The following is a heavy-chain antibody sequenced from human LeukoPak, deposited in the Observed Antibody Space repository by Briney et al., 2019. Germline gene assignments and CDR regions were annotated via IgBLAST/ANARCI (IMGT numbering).Heavy chain of an antibody. CDR3: ARSPYSSSWYPHY. CDR2: IIPIFGTA. V-gene: IGHV1-69*13. D-gene: IGHD6-13*01. Sequence: SVKVFCKASGGTFSSYAISWVRQAPGQGLEWMGGIIPIFGTANYAQKFQGRVTITADESTSTAYMELSSLRSEDTAVYYCARSPYSSSWYPHYWGQGTLVTVSS. J-gene: IGHJ4*02. CDR1: GGTFSSYA.